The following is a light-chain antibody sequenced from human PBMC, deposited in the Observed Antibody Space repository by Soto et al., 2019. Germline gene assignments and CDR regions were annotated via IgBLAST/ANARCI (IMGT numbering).Light chain of an antibody. J-gene: IGLJ2*01. CDR3: AAWDDSLNGPVV. Sequence: QSVLTQPPSASGTPGQRVTISCSGSSSNIGSNTVNWYQHLPGTAPKLLIFSNSQRPSGVPDRFSGSKSATSASLAISGLQSEDEADYYCAAWDDSLNGPVVFGGGTKVTVL. CDR1: SSNIGSNT. V-gene: IGLV1-44*01. CDR2: SNS.